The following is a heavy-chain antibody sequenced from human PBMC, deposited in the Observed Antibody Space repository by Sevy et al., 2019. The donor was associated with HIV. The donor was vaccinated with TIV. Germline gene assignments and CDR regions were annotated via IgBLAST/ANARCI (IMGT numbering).Heavy chain of an antibody. CDR3: ASPWATYYYDSSGYYAFDI. CDR1: GGSISSSSYY. J-gene: IGHJ3*02. Sequence: SETLSLTCTVSGGSISSSSYYWGWIRQPPGKGLEWIGSIYYSGSTYYNPSLKSRVTISVDTSKNQFSLKLSSVTAAETAGYYCASPWATYYYDSSGYYAFDIWGQGTMVTVSS. CDR2: IYYSGST. V-gene: IGHV4-39*01. D-gene: IGHD3-22*01.